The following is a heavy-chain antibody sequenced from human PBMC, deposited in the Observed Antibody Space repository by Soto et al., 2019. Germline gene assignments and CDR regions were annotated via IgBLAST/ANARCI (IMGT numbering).Heavy chain of an antibody. J-gene: IGHJ4*02. Sequence: QVQLVESGGGVVQPGRSLRLSCAASGFTFSSYGMHWVRQAPGKRLEWVAVIWYDGSNKYYADSVKGRFTISRDNSKNTLYLQMNSLRAEDTAVYYCARDHLAYCGGDCYYFDYWGQGTLVTVSS. CDR1: GFTFSSYG. CDR3: ARDHLAYCGGDCYYFDY. D-gene: IGHD2-21*02. V-gene: IGHV3-33*01. CDR2: IWYDGSNK.